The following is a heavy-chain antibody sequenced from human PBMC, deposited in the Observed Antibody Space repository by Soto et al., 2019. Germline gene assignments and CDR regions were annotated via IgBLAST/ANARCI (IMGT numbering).Heavy chain of an antibody. D-gene: IGHD2-21*02. V-gene: IGHV1-69*02. CDR3: ARRRYCGADCYSKYYYGMDL. CDR1: GSTFSSYT. J-gene: IGHJ6*02. CDR2: IIPVLGVT. Sequence: QVQLVQSGAEVKKPGSSVKVSCRASGSTFSSYTVSWVRQAPGQGLEWMGRIIPVLGVTNYAPKFKGSVTITADKSKTKVYMERSSLRSGDTAIYYCARRRYCGADCYSKYYYGMDLWGQGTTVTVSS.